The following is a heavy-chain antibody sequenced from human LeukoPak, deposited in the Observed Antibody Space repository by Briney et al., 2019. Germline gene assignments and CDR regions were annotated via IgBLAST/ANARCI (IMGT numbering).Heavy chain of an antibody. CDR3: ASGTTDIVVVPATLRNYYFDY. J-gene: IGHJ4*02. CDR1: GGTFSNYA. V-gene: IGHV1-69*06. D-gene: IGHD2-2*01. CDR2: VIPIFSTA. Sequence: GASVKVSCKASGGTFSNYAIGWVRQAPGQGLEWMGGVIPIFSTANYAQKFQGRVTITADRSTSTAYMELSSLRSEDTAVYYCASGTTDIVVVPATLRNYYFDYWGQGTLVTVSS.